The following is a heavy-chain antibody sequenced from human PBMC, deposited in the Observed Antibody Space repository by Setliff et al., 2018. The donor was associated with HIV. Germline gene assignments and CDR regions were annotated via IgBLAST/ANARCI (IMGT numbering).Heavy chain of an antibody. CDR2: IKQDGSEK. Sequence: PGGSLRLSCAASGFTFSSYWMSWVRQAPGKGLEWVANIKQDGSEKYYVDSVKGRFTISRDNAKNSLYLQMNSLRAEDTAVYYCARDSPLWYYDSSGYPVWGKGTTVTVSS. V-gene: IGHV3-7*03. J-gene: IGHJ6*04. CDR3: ARDSPLWYYDSSGYPV. CDR1: GFTFSSYW. D-gene: IGHD3-22*01.